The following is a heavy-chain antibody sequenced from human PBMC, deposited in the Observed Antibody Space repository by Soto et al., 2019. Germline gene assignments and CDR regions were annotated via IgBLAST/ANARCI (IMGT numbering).Heavy chain of an antibody. CDR1: GDSINKYQ. Sequence: QVQLQESGPGLVKPSETLSLTCTVSGDSINKYQWSWVRQPPGRGLEWIGCFSFSTNYNPALNSRVTISVDRSKNHFSLKLTSVTAADTAVYFCARSNTRYSSPDYWGQGTLVTVSS. CDR2: FSFST. D-gene: IGHD3-22*01. J-gene: IGHJ4*02. CDR3: ARSNTRYSSPDY. V-gene: IGHV4-59*08.